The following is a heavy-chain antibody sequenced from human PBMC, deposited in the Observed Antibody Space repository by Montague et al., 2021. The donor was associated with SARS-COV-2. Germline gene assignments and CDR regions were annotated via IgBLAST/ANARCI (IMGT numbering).Heavy chain of an antibody. D-gene: IGHD1-26*01. CDR1: GDSVAELRRT. Sequence: CAISGDSVAELRRTSEENTSSLPSHSERVCRPQLRSKWYNDYTTSVKSRIIINPDTSKNQFSLQLNSVTPEDTAVYYCAYHSGSYVWFDPWGQGTLVTVSS. V-gene: IGHV6-1*01. CDR2: PQLRSKWYN. CDR3: AYHSGSYVWFDP. J-gene: IGHJ5*02.